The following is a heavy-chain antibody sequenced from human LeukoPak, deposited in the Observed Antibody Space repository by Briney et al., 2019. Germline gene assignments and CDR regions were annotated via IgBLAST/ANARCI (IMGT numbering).Heavy chain of an antibody. D-gene: IGHD2-15*01. CDR2: IYYSGST. J-gene: IGHJ5*02. V-gene: IGHV4-39*07. CDR3: ARLDIVFNWFDP. Sequence: SETLSLTCTVSGGSISSSSYYWGWIRQPPGKGLEWIGSIYYSGSTYYNPSLKSRVTISVDTSKNQFSLKLSSVTAADTAVYYCARLDIVFNWFDPWGQGTLVTVSS. CDR1: GGSISSSSYY.